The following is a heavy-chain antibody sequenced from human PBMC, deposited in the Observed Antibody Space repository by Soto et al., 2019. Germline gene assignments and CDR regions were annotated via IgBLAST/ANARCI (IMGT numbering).Heavy chain of an antibody. V-gene: IGHV3-21*01. J-gene: IGHJ3*01. CDR1: GFTFSNYN. D-gene: IGHD5-12*01. CDR3: ARESSGYDYQLSAFDF. Sequence: PGGSLRLSCAASGFTFSNYNMNWVRQAPGKGLEWVSSISSSRSYIYYADSVKGRFTISRDNAKNSPYLQMNSLRAEDTAVYYCARESSGYDYQLSAFDFRGQGTMVTVS. CDR2: ISSSRSYI.